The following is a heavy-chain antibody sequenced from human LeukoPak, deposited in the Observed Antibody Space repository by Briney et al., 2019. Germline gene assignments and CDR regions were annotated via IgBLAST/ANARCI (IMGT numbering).Heavy chain of an antibody. Sequence: GGSLRLSCAASGFTFSSYWMHWVRQAPGKGLVWVSRINSDGSSTNYADSVKGRFTISRDNAKNMVNLQMNSLRAEDTAIYYCTRDYSYAMAVWGQGTTVTVSS. J-gene: IGHJ6*02. CDR3: TRDYSYAMAV. V-gene: IGHV3-74*01. D-gene: IGHD2-21*01. CDR2: INSDGSST. CDR1: GFTFSSYW.